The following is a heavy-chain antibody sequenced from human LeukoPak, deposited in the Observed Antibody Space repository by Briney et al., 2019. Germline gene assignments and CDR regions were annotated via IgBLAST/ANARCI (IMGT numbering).Heavy chain of an antibody. CDR1: GFTFSSYG. J-gene: IGHJ5*02. V-gene: IGHV3-30*02. CDR3: AKDLTPTYLNWFDP. CDR2: IWYDGSNK. D-gene: IGHD2-8*01. Sequence: GGSLRLSCAASGFTFSSYGMHWVRQAPGKGLEWVAFIWYDGSNKYYADSVKGRFTISRDNSKNTVYLQMNSLRGEDTAVYYCAKDLTPTYLNWFDPWGQGTLVTVSS.